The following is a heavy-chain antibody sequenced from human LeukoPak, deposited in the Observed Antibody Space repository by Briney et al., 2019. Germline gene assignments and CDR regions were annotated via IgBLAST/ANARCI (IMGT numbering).Heavy chain of an antibody. V-gene: IGHV4-59*11. J-gene: IGHJ3*02. CDR3: ARDYYDSRGEAVDI. CDR2: IYYSGNT. D-gene: IGHD3-22*01. CDR1: GGSISSHY. Sequence: SETLSLTCTVSGGSISSHYWSWIRQPPGEGVEWIGYIYYSGNTNYNPALKSRLTISVDTSKNKFSLRLTSVTAADTAMYYCARDYYDSRGEAVDIWGQGTMVTASS.